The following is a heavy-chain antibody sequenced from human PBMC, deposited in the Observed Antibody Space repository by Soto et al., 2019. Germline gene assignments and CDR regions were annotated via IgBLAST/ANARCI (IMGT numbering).Heavy chain of an antibody. CDR3: ARVPLGGRKGKSSTITQGGHFDY. CDR1: GYTFTSYY. Sequence: GASVKVSCKASGYTFTSYYMHWVRQAPGQGLEWMGIINPSGGSTSYAQKFQGRVTMTRDTSTSTVYMELSSLRSEDTAVYYCARVPLGGRKGKSSTITQGGHFDYWGQGTLVTVSS. D-gene: IGHD4-4*01. V-gene: IGHV1-46*03. CDR2: INPSGGST. J-gene: IGHJ4*02.